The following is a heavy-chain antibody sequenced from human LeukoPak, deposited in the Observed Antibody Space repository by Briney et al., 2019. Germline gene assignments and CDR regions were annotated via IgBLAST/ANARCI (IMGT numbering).Heavy chain of an antibody. CDR1: GGSFSGYY. V-gene: IGHV4-34*01. J-gene: IGHJ4*02. Sequence: SETLSLTCAVYGGSFSGYYWSWIRQPPGKGLEWIGEINHSGSNNYNPSLKSRVNISVDTSKNQCSLKLSSVTAADTAVYYCARGLQDYDFWSCYSFLDYWGQGTLVTVSS. CDR3: ARGLQDYDFWSCYSFLDY. D-gene: IGHD3-3*01. CDR2: INHSGSN.